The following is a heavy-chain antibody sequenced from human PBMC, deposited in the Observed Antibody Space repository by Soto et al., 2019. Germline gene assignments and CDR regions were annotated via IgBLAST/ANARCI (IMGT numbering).Heavy chain of an antibody. D-gene: IGHD6-6*01. V-gene: IGHV4-59*08. CDR3: ARLAARHYYYMDV. CDR1: GDSISSNY. J-gene: IGHJ6*03. Sequence: SETLSLTCTVSGDSISSNYWSWIRQPPGRGLEWIAYTSYSAETNYNPSLKSRVTISLVTSKNQFSLKLSSVTAADTAVYYCARLAARHYYYMDVWGKGTTVTVSS. CDR2: TSYSAET.